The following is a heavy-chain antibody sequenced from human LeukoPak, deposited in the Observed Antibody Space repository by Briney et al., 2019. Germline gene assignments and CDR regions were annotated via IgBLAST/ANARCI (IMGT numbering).Heavy chain of an antibody. CDR2: INHSGST. Sequence: NPSETLSLTCAVYGGSFSGYYWSWIRQPPGKGLEWIGEINHSGSTNYNPSLKSRVTISVDTSKTQFSLKLSSVTAADTAVYYCARNYYDSSGYLPDWGQGTLVTVSS. V-gene: IGHV4-34*01. D-gene: IGHD3-22*01. CDR3: ARNYYDSSGYLPD. CDR1: GGSFSGYY. J-gene: IGHJ4*02.